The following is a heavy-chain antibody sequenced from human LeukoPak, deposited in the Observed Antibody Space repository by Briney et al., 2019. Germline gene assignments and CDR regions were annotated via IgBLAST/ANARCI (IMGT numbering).Heavy chain of an antibody. J-gene: IGHJ6*02. Sequence: GGSLRLSCVASGFSFNTFALTWVRQAPGKGLEWVSTISDYPHYADSVRGRFTISRDNSRRTVFLQMNSLTPEDAATYYCTKDSQGSYDGFWYGTYGMDVWGQGTTVTVSS. V-gene: IGHV3-23*05. CDR1: GFSFNTFA. D-gene: IGHD3-16*01. CDR2: ISDYP. CDR3: TKDSQGSYDGFWYGTYGMDV.